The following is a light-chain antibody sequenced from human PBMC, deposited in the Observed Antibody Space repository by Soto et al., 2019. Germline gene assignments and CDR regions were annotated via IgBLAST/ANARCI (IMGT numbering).Light chain of an antibody. CDR1: QSVGHW. CDR3: QQSNSYPST. Sequence: DIQMTQSPSTLSASVGDRVTITCRASQSVGHWLAWYQQKPGKAPKLLIYKASSLESGVPSRFSGSGSGTEFTFTISSLQPDDFATYYCQQSNSYPSTFGPGTQVDIK. J-gene: IGKJ3*01. V-gene: IGKV1-5*03. CDR2: KAS.